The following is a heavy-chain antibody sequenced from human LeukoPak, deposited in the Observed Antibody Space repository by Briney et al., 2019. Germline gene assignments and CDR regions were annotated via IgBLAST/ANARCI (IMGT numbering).Heavy chain of an antibody. CDR2: INPDGSEK. V-gene: IGHV3-7*01. J-gene: IGHJ4*02. CDR1: GFTFRSSW. CDR3: ATISVWFIDY. D-gene: IGHD6-19*01. Sequence: GGSLRLSCAASGFTFRSSWMTWVRQAPGKGLEWVANINPDGSEKPYVDSVKGRFTISRDNAKNSLFLQMNFLGAEDTAVYCCATISVWFIDYWGQGTLVTVSS.